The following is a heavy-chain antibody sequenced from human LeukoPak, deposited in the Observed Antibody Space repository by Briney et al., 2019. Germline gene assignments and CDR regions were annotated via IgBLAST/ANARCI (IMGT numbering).Heavy chain of an antibody. J-gene: IGHJ5*02. D-gene: IGHD2-15*01. CDR3: ARDLSIVVVVAATPNWFDP. Sequence: GASVKVSCKASGYTFTSYDINWVRQATGQGLEWMGWMNPNSGNTGYAQKFQGRVTMTRNTSISTAYMELSRLRSDDTAVYYCARDLSIVVVVAATPNWFDPWGQGTLVTVSS. CDR1: GYTFTSYD. V-gene: IGHV1-8*01. CDR2: MNPNSGNT.